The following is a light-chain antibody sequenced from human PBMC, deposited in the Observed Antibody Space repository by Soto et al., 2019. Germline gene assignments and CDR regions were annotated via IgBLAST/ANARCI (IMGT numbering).Light chain of an antibody. CDR3: ETWDSSQSAVV. J-gene: IGLJ2*01. CDR1: SSNIGGNY. Sequence: QSVLTQPPSVSAAPGQKVTISCSGSSSNIGGNYVSWYQQLPGTAPKLLIYDNNNRPSGIPDRCSGSTTGTSATLAITGLLTGDEADYYCETWDSSQSAVVFGGGTKLTVL. V-gene: IGLV1-51*01. CDR2: DNN.